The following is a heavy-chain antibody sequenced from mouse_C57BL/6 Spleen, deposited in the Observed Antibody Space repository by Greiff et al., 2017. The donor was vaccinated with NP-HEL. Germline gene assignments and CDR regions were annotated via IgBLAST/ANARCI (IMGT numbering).Heavy chain of an antibody. Sequence: QVQLQQPGAELVMPGASVKLSCKASGYTFISYWMHWVKQRPGQGLEWIGEIDPSDSYTNYNQKFKGKSTLTVDKSSSTAYMQLSSLTSEDSAVYYCARGYGKHLDYWGQGTTLTVSS. CDR3: ARGYGKHLDY. CDR1: GYTFISYW. V-gene: IGHV1-69*01. CDR2: IDPSDSYT. D-gene: IGHD2-10*02. J-gene: IGHJ2*01.